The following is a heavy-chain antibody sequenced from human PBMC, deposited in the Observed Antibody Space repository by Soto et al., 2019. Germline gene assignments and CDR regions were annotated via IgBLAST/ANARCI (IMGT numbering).Heavy chain of an antibody. Sequence: QVQLVESGGGVVQPGKSLRLSCATSGFTFRSYGMHWVRQAPGKGLEWLAVISNDGTKKFFADSVKGRLTLSRDNARNTLYLQINSLRAADTSVYFCGKDTLDCSGGDCPLFYYYGMDVCGQGTTVTVSS. CDR1: GFTFRSYG. V-gene: IGHV3-30*18. J-gene: IGHJ6*02. CDR2: ISNDGTKK. D-gene: IGHD2-15*01. CDR3: GKDTLDCSGGDCPLFYYYGMDV.